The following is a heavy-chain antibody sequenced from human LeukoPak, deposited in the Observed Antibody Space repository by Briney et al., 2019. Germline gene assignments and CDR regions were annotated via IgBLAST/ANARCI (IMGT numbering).Heavy chain of an antibody. V-gene: IGHV1-8*01. J-gene: IGHJ3*02. Sequence: GASVKVSCKATGFTFTNYDINWVRQATGQGLEWMGWMNPINGNTGYAQKFQGRVTMTRDTSISTAYMELRSLTSEDTAVYYCARGPTMIVVVDAFDIWGQGTMVTVSS. CDR3: ARGPTMIVVVDAFDI. D-gene: IGHD3-22*01. CDR2: MNPINGNT. CDR1: GFTFTNYD.